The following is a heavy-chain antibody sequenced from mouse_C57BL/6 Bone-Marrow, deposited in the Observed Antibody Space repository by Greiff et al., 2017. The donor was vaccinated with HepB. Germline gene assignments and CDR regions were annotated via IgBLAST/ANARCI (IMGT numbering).Heavy chain of an antibody. Sequence: VQLQQSGPELVKPGASVKISCKASGYTFTDYYMNWVKQSHGKSLEWIGDINPNNGGTSYNQKFKGKATLTVDKSSSTAYMELRSLTSEDSAVYYCAITTVGYWGQGTLVTVSA. D-gene: IGHD1-1*01. J-gene: IGHJ3*01. CDR3: AITTVGY. V-gene: IGHV1-26*01. CDR2: INPNNGGT. CDR1: GYTFTDYY.